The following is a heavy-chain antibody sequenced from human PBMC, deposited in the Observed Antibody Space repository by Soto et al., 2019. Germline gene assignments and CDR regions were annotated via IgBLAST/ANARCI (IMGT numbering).Heavy chain of an antibody. CDR3: ARGSHFFDY. V-gene: IGHV3-7*01. Sequence: GSLRLSCVASGFTFDDYAMHWVRQAPGKGLEWVATIKHDGSEKYYMDSVKGRFTISRDNAKKSLFLQMNSLRAEDTAVYYCARGSHFFDYWGQGALVTVST. CDR1: GFTFDDYA. J-gene: IGHJ4*02. CDR2: IKHDGSEK.